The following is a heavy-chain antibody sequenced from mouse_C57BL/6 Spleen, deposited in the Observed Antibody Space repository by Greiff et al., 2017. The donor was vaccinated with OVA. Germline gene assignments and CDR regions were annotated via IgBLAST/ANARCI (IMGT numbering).Heavy chain of an antibody. J-gene: IGHJ3*01. CDR1: GYTFTSYW. Sequence: QVQLQQPGAELVKPGASVKLSCKASGYTFTSYWMHWVKQRPGRGLEWLGRLDPDRGGTKYNEKFKSRATLTVDKSYSTAYMQLSSLTSEDSPVYYSARSRGDVWVAYCGQGTLVTVSA. V-gene: IGHV1-72*01. CDR2: LDPDRGGT. CDR3: ARSRGDVWVAY. D-gene: IGHD3-3*01.